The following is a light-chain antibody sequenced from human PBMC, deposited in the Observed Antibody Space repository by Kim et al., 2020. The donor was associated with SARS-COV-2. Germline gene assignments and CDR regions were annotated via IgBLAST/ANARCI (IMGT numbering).Light chain of an antibody. V-gene: IGKV1-27*01. CDR1: QGISNY. CDR2: AAS. Sequence: DIPMNQSPSSLSGSVGDRVTITCRASQGISNYLAWYQQKPGKVPKLLIYAASTLQSGVPSRFSGSGSGTDFTRTISSLQPEDVATYYCQKYNSAPLFRQGTRLELK. CDR3: QKYNSAPL. J-gene: IGKJ5*01.